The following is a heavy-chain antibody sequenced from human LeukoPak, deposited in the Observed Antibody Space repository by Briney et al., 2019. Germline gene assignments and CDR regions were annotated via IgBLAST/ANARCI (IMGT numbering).Heavy chain of an antibody. J-gene: IGHJ4*02. D-gene: IGHD3-3*01. V-gene: IGHV4-59*08. CDR3: ARADLEWLFLFDY. Sequence: PSETLSLTCTVSGGSISSYYWSWIRQPPGKGLEWIGYIYYSGSTNYNPSLKSRVTISVDTPKNQFSLKLSSVTAADTAVYYCARADLEWLFLFDYWGQGTLVTVSS. CDR2: IYYSGST. CDR1: GGSISSYY.